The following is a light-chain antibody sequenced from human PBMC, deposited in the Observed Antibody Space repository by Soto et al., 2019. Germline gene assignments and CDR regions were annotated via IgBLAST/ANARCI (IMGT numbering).Light chain of an antibody. CDR3: QQRTNWPPTHI. CDR2: DAS. Sequence: EIVLTQSPATLSLSPGERATLSCRASQSIATFLTWYQQKPGQPPRLLIYDASKRATGIPARFSGSGSGTDFSLTISSLEPDDFVIYYCQQRTNWPPTHIFGQGTKLEIK. J-gene: IGKJ2*01. V-gene: IGKV3-11*01. CDR1: QSIATF.